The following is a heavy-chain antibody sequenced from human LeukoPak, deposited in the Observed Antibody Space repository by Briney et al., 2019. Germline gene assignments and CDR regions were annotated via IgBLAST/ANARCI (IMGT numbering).Heavy chain of an antibody. Sequence: SETLSLTCTVSGGSISSGGYYWSWIRQPPGKGLEWIGYIYHSGSTYYNPSLKSRVTISVDRSKNQFSLKLSSVTAADTAVYYCARVRAASQVDPWGQGTLVTVSS. CDR3: ARVRAASQVDP. CDR1: GGSISSGGYY. V-gene: IGHV4-30-2*01. CDR2: IYHSGST. D-gene: IGHD6-25*01. J-gene: IGHJ5*02.